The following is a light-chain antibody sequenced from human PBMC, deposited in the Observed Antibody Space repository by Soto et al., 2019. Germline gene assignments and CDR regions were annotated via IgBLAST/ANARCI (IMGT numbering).Light chain of an antibody. Sequence: DIQLTQSPSFLSASVGDRVTITCRASQGISSYLGWYQQKPGKAPNLLIFAASTLQDGVPSRFSGSGSETEFTLTISDLQPEDCATYYCQQVNSYPYTFGQGTTLEI. V-gene: IGKV1-9*01. CDR3: QQVNSYPYT. CDR1: QGISSY. CDR2: AAS. J-gene: IGKJ2*01.